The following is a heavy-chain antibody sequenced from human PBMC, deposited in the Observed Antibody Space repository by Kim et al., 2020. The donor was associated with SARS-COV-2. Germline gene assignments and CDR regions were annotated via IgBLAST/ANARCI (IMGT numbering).Heavy chain of an antibody. D-gene: IGHD3-10*01. V-gene: IGHV4-34*01. CDR2: INHSGST. CDR1: GGSFSGYY. CDR3: ARVVAYYYGSGSYCRFDP. J-gene: IGHJ5*02. Sequence: SETLSLTCAVYGGSFSGYYWSWIRQPPGKGLEWIGEINHSGSTNYNPSLKSRVTISVDTSKNQFSLKLSSVTAADTAVYYCARVVAYYYGSGSYCRFDPLGQGTLVTVSS.